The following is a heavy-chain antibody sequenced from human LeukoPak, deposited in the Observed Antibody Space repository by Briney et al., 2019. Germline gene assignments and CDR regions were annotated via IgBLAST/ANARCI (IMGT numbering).Heavy chain of an antibody. CDR1: GYSFTTYW. Sequence: GESLKISCQGSGYSFTTYWIGWIRQLPGKGLEWIGIIYPGDSDTRYSPSFQGLVAFSADKSINTAYLQWSSLKAADTAMYYFARCDGTGFLTFPIWGQGTMVTV. J-gene: IGHJ3*02. D-gene: IGHD3-22*01. V-gene: IGHV5-51*01. CDR2: IYPGDSDT. CDR3: ARCDGTGFLTFPI.